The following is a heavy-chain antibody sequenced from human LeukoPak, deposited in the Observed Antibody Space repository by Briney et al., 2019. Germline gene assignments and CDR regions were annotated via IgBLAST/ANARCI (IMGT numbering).Heavy chain of an antibody. CDR1: GGSISSYY. V-gene: IGHV4-34*01. Sequence: SETLSLTCTVSGGSISSYYWSWIRQPPGKGLEWIGETNHSGSTNYNPSLKSRVTISVDTSKNQFSLKLSSVTAADTAVYYCARHKRWLQSGPNWFDPWGQGTLVTVSS. CDR2: TNHSGST. CDR3: ARHKRWLQSGPNWFDP. J-gene: IGHJ5*02. D-gene: IGHD5-24*01.